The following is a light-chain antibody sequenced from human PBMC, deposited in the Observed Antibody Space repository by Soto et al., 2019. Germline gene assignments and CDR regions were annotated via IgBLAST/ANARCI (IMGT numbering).Light chain of an antibody. CDR3: TSYTSSSNLYV. CDR2: DVR. CDR1: SSDVGGYNY. J-gene: IGLJ1*01. Sequence: QSALTQPASVSGSPGQSITISCTGTSSDVGGYNYVSWYQQHPGKAPKLMSYDVRNRASGASNRFSGSKSGNTASLTISGLQAEDEADYDCTSYTSSSNLYVFGTGTKLTVL. V-gene: IGLV2-14*01.